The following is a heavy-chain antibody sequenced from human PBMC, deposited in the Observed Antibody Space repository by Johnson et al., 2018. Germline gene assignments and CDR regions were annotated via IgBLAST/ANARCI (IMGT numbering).Heavy chain of an antibody. CDR1: GFTFSSYG. J-gene: IGHJ1*01. V-gene: IGHV3-30*03. CDR2: ISYDGTNK. Sequence: QVQLQESGGGVVQPGRSLRLSCAVSGFTFSSYGMNWVRQAPGKGLNWVAVISYDGTNKYYADSVKGRFTISRDDSQNTLYLQMNSLRADYTAVYYSATELPYRGPISVHNEYFHHWGQGTLVTVSS. CDR3: ATELPYRGPISVHNEYFHH. D-gene: IGHD1-26*01.